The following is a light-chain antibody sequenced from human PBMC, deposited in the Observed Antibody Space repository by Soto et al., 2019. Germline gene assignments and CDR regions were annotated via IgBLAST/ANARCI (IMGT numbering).Light chain of an antibody. CDR2: GAS. CDR3: QQYISYPT. V-gene: IGKV1-16*02. J-gene: IGKJ5*01. CDR1: QGISTY. Sequence: DIQMTQSPSSLSASVGERVTITCRASQGISTYLAWFQQQPGKAPKSLIYGASSLQSGVPSKFRGSGSGTDFTLTIYSLQPEDFATYYCQQYISYPTFGQGTRLEIK.